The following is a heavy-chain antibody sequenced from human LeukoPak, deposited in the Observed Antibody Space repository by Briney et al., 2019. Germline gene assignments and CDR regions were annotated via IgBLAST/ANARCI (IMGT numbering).Heavy chain of an antibody. CDR1: GGSFSGYY. CDR3: ARGGTLRYYDYVWGSYPYPTHLFDC. J-gene: IGHJ4*02. V-gene: IGHV4-34*01. Sequence: PSETLSLTCAVYGGSFSGYYWSWIRQPPVKGLEWIGEINHSGSTNYNPSLKSRVTISVDTSKNQFSLKLSSVTAADTAVYYCARGGTLRYYDYVWGSYPYPTHLFDCWGQGTLVTVSS. CDR2: INHSGST. D-gene: IGHD3-16*02.